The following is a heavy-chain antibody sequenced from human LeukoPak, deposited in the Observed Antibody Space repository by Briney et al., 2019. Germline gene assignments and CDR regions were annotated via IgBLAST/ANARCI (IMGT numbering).Heavy chain of an antibody. CDR3: ARNESILGTTGLNDFFDD. Sequence: PSETLSLTCTVSGGSISRIIDYWGWLRQPPGKGLEWIGSIYYSGGTFYKPSLKSRVTISVDTSNNQFSLKLSSVTAADTAIYYCARNESILGTTGLNDFFDDWGLGTLVTVSS. CDR2: IYYSGGT. D-gene: IGHD1-26*01. CDR1: GGSISRIIDY. V-gene: IGHV4-39*01. J-gene: IGHJ4*02.